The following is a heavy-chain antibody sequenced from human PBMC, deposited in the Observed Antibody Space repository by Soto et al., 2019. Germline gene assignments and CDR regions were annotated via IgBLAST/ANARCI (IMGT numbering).Heavy chain of an antibody. CDR3: ARAQFSDILTADNYGMDV. CDR2: IIPMFSTP. CDR1: GGNFRSEA. D-gene: IGHD3-9*01. V-gene: IGHV1-69*13. J-gene: IGHJ6*02. Sequence: SVKVSCKASGGNFRSEAISWVRQAPGHGLEWMGRIIPMFSTPHYAQKFQGRVTIIADESTTTVNMEMRGLTYEDTAVYYCARAQFSDILTADNYGMDVWGQGTSVTVSS.